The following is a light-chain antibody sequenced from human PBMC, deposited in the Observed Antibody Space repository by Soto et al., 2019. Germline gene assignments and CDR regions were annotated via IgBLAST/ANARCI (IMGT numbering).Light chain of an antibody. CDR2: EVS. CDR1: SSDVGGYNY. Sequence: QSALTQPPSASGSPGQTVTISCTGTSSDVGGYNYVSWYQQHPGKAPKLMISEVSKRPSGVPDRFSGSKSGNTASLTVSGLQAEDEADYYCSSFAGNSNLVFGGGTKGTVL. J-gene: IGLJ2*01. CDR3: SSFAGNSNLV. V-gene: IGLV2-8*01.